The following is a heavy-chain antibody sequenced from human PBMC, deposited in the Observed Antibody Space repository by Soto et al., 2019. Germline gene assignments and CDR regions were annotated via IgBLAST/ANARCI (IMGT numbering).Heavy chain of an antibody. CDR2: IYWDDDK. J-gene: IGHJ4*02. D-gene: IGHD3-16*02. Sequence: SGPTLVNPTQTLTLTCTFSGFSLSTSGVGVGWIRQAPGKALEWLALIYWDDDKRYRPFLMSRLTITKDTSKNQVVLTMTNMDPADTATYYCARMYYDSFWGTYRYIDDHWGQGSLVTVSS. CDR1: GFSLSTSGVG. CDR3: ARMYYDSFWGTYRYIDDH. V-gene: IGHV2-5*02.